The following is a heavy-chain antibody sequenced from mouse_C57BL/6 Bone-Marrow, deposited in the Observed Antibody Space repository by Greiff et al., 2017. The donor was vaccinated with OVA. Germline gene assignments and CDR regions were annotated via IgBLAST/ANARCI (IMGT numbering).Heavy chain of an antibody. CDR2: IYPGNGDT. Sequence: LQQSGAELVRPGASVKMSCKASGYTFTSYNMHWVKQTPRQGLEWIGAIYPGNGDTSYNQKFKGKATLTVDKSSSTAYMQLSSLTSEDSAVYFCARSDGYYEPYYAMDYWGQGTSVTVSS. CDR1: GYTFTSYN. V-gene: IGHV1-12*01. D-gene: IGHD2-3*01. J-gene: IGHJ4*01. CDR3: ARSDGYYEPYYAMDY.